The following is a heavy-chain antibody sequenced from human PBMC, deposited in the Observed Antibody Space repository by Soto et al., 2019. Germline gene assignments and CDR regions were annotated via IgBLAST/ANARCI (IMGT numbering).Heavy chain of an antibody. CDR3: ARGRSNWNAVREPQYWFDP. V-gene: IGHV1-69*13. D-gene: IGHD1-20*01. CDR1: GGTFSSYA. Sequence: ASVKVSCKASGGTFSSYAISWVRQAPGQGLEWMGGIIPIFGTANYAQKFQGRVTITADESTSTAYMELSSLRSEDTAVYYCARGRSNWNAVREPQYWFDPWGQGTLVTVSS. CDR2: IIPIFGTA. J-gene: IGHJ5*02.